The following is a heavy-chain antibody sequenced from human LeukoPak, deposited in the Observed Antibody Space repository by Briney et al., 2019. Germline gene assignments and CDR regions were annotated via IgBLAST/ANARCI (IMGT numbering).Heavy chain of an antibody. Sequence: GGSLRLSCVASAFTFRSYGMHWVRQAPGKGLEWVAVISYDGSGQYYADSLKGRFTISRDNSKNTLYLQMNSLRVEDTAVYYCAKDSRKIAVVDYWGQGTLVTVSS. CDR3: AKDSRKIAVVDY. V-gene: IGHV3-30*18. D-gene: IGHD6-19*01. J-gene: IGHJ4*02. CDR1: AFTFRSYG. CDR2: ISYDGSGQ.